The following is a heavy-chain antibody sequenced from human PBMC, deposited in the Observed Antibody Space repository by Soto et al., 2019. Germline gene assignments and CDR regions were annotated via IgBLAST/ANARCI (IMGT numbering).Heavy chain of an antibody. CDR3: ARMGYCISTSCYVFDY. J-gene: IGHJ4*02. V-gene: IGHV4-31*03. CDR1: GGSISSGGYY. Sequence: SETLSLTCTVSGGSISSGGYYWSWIRQHPGKGLEWIGYIYYSGSTYYNPSLKSRVTISVDTSKNQLSLKLSSVTAADTAVYYCARMGYCISTSCYVFDYWGQGTLGTVSS. D-gene: IGHD2-2*01. CDR2: IYYSGST.